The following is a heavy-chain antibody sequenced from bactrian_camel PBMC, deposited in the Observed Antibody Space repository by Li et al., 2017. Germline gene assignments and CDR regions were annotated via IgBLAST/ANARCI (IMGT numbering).Heavy chain of an antibody. Sequence: QVQLVESGGGSVQAGGSLKLTCLASGSIDNRCMGWFRQAPGKEREILARIATGSGNTYYADSVKGRFTISQDNARNTVYLQMNSLKPEDSAVYYCVRAFSTAGPASLNFGYWGQGTQVTVS. D-gene: IGHD6*01. CDR1: GSIDNRC. V-gene: IGHV3S54*01. J-gene: IGHJ6*01. CDR2: IATGSGNT. CDR3: VRAFSTAGPASLNFGY.